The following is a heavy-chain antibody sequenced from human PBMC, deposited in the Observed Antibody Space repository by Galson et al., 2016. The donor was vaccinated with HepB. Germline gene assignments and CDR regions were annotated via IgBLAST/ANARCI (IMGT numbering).Heavy chain of an antibody. CDR1: GYRFTSYW. CDR3: AKISSSPDIHTGGSVYYHFHGMDV. D-gene: IGHD2-8*02. J-gene: IGHJ6*02. Sequence: QSGAEVKKPGESLKTSCKGSGYRFTSYWIAWVRQMPGKGLEWMGIFHPADSDTIYSPSFEGQVTFPADKSINTAYLQWGSLKASDTAMYYCAKISSSPDIHTGGSVYYHFHGMDVWGQGTTVIVAS. CDR2: FHPADSDT. V-gene: IGHV5-51*01.